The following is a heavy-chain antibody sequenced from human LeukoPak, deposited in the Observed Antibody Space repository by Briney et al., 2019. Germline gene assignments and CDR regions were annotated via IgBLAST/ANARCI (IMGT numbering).Heavy chain of an antibody. CDR2: INTNTGNP. V-gene: IGHV7-4-1*02. CDR3: ARDRGGYSSGWYVFYYFDY. D-gene: IGHD6-19*01. Sequence: ASVKVSCKASGYTFTSYAMNWVRQAPGQGLERMGWINTNTGNPTYAQGFTGRFVFSLDTSVSTAYLQISSLKAEDTAVYYCARDRGGYSSGWYVFYYFDYWGQGTLVTVSS. CDR1: GYTFTSYA. J-gene: IGHJ4*02.